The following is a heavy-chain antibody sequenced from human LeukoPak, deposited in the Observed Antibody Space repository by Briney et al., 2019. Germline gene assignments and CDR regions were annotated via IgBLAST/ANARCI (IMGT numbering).Heavy chain of an antibody. CDR3: ARNLHFDY. Sequence: GGSLRLSCAAPGITVSSNDMSWVRQAPGKGLEWVSVIYSGGSTYYADSVKGRFTISRDNSKNTLYLQMNSLRAEDTAVYYCARNLHFDYWGQGALVTVSS. J-gene: IGHJ4*02. CDR1: GITVSSND. V-gene: IGHV3-66*01. CDR2: IYSGGST.